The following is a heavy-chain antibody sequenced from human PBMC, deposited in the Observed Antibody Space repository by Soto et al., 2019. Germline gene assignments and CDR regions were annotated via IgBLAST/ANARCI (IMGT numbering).Heavy chain of an antibody. Sequence: SETLSLTCTVSGASISSSGYYCSWIRQHPGKGLEWIGYISYSGYAYYNPSLKSRVTISLDTSKNHCSLKLTSLSAADTAVYYCASGGLFWFDPWGQGTLVT. CDR1: GASISSSGYY. CDR3: ASGGLFWFDP. CDR2: ISYSGYA. V-gene: IGHV4-31*03. J-gene: IGHJ5*02.